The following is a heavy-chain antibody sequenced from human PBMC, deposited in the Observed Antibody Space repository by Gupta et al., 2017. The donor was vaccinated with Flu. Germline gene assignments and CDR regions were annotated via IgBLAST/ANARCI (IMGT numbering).Heavy chain of an antibody. CDR2: IIPILGIA. CDR3: ARDIVVGPAGPSRFDP. J-gene: IGHJ5*02. Sequence: QVQLVQSGAEVKKPGSSVKVSCKASGGTFSSYTISWVRQAPGQGLEWMGRIIPILGIAKYAQKFQGRVTITADKSTSTAYMELSSLRSEETAVYYCARDIVVGPAGPSRFDPWGQGTLVTVSS. CDR1: GGTFSSYT. D-gene: IGHD2-2*01. V-gene: IGHV1-69*08.